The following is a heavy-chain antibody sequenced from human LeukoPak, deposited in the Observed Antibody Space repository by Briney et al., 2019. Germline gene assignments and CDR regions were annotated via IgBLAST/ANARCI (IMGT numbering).Heavy chain of an antibody. CDR3: ARARFPYYRLSGSDYYYMDV. J-gene: IGHJ6*03. D-gene: IGHD3-10*01. CDR1: GGTFSNYA. Sequence: GASVKVSCKASGGTFSNYAISWVRQAPGQGPEWMGGIIPIFGTTNYAQKFQGRVRITADKSTTTAYMELSSLRSEDTAVYYCARARFPYYRLSGSDYYYMDVWGKGTTVTVSS. CDR2: IIPIFGTT. V-gene: IGHV1-69*06.